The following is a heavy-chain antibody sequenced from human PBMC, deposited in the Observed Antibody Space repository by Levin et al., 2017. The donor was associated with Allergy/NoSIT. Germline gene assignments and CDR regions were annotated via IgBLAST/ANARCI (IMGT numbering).Heavy chain of an antibody. V-gene: IGHV4-59*01. J-gene: IGHJ5*02. D-gene: IGHD1-1*01. Sequence: SQTLSLTCTVSGGSISSYYWSWIRQPPGKGLEWIGYIYYSGSTNYNPSLKSRVTISVDTPKNQLSLKLSFVTAADTAVYYCARGAVPGVRSWLDPWGQGTLVTVSS. CDR2: IYYSGST. CDR1: GGSISSYY. CDR3: ARGAVPGVRSWLDP.